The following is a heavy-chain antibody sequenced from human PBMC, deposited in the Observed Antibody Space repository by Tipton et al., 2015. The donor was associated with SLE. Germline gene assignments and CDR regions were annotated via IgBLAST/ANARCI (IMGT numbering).Heavy chain of an antibody. CDR2: VYRTA. Sequence: TLSLTCTVSGYSISSGYYWGWIRQSPVKGLEWIGIVYRTAYYNPSLKSRVTMSVDTSKNQFSLKLSSVTAADTAVYYCARDHPVAGPFDYWGQGTLVTVSS. V-gene: IGHV4-38-2*02. CDR1: GYSISSGYY. J-gene: IGHJ4*02. CDR3: ARDHPVAGPFDY. D-gene: IGHD6-19*01.